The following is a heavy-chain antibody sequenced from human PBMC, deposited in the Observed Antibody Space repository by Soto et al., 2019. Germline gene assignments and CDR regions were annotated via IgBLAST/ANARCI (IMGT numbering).Heavy chain of an antibody. D-gene: IGHD1-7*01. CDR2: IIPIFGTA. Sequence: QVQLVQSGAEVKKPGSSVKVSCKASGGTFSSYAISWVRQAPGQGLEWMGGIIPIFGTANYAQKFQGRVTITADESASTEYMELSSLRSEDTAVYYCATEGAYSWNSPEYCQRWGQGTLVTVSS. CDR1: GGTFSSYA. J-gene: IGHJ1*01. V-gene: IGHV1-69*12. CDR3: ATEGAYSWNSPEYCQR.